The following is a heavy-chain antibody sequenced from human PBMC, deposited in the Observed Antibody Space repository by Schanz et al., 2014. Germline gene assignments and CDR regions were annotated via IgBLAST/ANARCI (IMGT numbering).Heavy chain of an antibody. CDR3: SSRSLAHFDY. CDR1: GFTFSAYG. CDR2: INENGVQT. V-gene: IGHV3-NL1*01. J-gene: IGHJ4*02. Sequence: QVQLVESGGGVVQPGRSLRLSCAASGFTFSAYGMHWVRQAPGKGLEWVSTINENGVQTHYADSVKGRFTISRDNSKNTLYLQMNSLRAEDTALYYCSSRSLAHFDYWGQGTLVTVSS.